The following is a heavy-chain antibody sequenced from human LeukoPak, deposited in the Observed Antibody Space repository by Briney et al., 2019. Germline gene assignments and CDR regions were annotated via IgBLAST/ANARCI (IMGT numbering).Heavy chain of an antibody. Sequence: SETLSLTCAVYGGSFSGYYWSWIRQPPGKGLEWIGEINHSGSTNYNPSLKSRVTISVDKSKNQFSLKLSSVTAADTAVYYCARLTGYSSESWFDPWGQGTLVTGSS. CDR2: INHSGST. CDR3: ARLTGYSSESWFDP. D-gene: IGHD3-9*01. J-gene: IGHJ5*02. CDR1: GGSFSGYY. V-gene: IGHV4-34*01.